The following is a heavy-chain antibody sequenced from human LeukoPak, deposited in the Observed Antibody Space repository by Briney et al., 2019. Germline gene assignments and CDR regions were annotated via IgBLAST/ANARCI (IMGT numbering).Heavy chain of an antibody. CDR3: GLLCDGWGDY. CDR1: GYTFTRYY. J-gene: IGHJ4*02. D-gene: IGHD2-2*01. CDR2: INPSGGST. V-gene: IGHV1-46*01. Sequence: GASVKVSFTASGYTFTRYYMHWVRQAPGQGREWMGIINPSGGSTSYAQKFQGRVTMTRDTSTSTVYMELSSLRSEDTAVYYCGLLCDGWGDYWGQGTLVTVS.